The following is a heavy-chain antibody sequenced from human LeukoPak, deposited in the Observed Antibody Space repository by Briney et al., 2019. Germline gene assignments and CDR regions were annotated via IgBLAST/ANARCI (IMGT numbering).Heavy chain of an antibody. CDR2: ISYIGST. CDR1: ADSFSSHY. V-gene: IGHV4-59*11. J-gene: IGHJ3*02. CDR3: SRDLVTVTKGFDI. D-gene: IGHD4-17*01. Sequence: SVTLSLTCAVSADSFSSHYWTWLRQPPGKGLEWIGYISYIGSTNYNSSHKSRVTISIDTSRNQFALRLSSVTAADTGVYYCSRDLVTVTKGFDIWGQGTMVSVSS.